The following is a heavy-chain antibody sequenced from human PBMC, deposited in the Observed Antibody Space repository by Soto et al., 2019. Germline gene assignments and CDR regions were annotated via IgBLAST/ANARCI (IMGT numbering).Heavy chain of an antibody. J-gene: IGHJ4*01. D-gene: IGHD3-9*01. Sequence: ASGKVCCDESGCSFSMYYMDWVRQAPGQGLEWVGMIDPSGDSTNYAQIFQDRVTMTRDTSTSTVYMELSSLRSEDTAVYYCARGRYIISSSFGYWGDGPPVPAS. CDR2: IDPSGDST. V-gene: IGHV1-46*01. CDR1: GCSFSMYY. CDR3: ARGRYIISSSFGY.